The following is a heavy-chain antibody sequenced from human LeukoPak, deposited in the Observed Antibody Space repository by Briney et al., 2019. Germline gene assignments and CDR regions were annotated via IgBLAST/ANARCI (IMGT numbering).Heavy chain of an antibody. Sequence: PSETLSLTCTVSGDSISTSSHYWGWIRQPPGKGLAWIGTFYYGGPTYYNPSLKSRVTISEDTSKNQFSLRLTFVNPAGPAGYYCARRDSSTPLDYWGQGTLVTVSS. CDR3: ARRDSSTPLDY. J-gene: IGHJ4*02. V-gene: IGHV4-39*01. CDR2: FYYGGPT. D-gene: IGHD6-19*01. CDR1: GDSISTSSHY.